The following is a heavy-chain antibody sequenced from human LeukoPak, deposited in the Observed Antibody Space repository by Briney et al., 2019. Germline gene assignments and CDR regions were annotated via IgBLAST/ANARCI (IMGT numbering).Heavy chain of an antibody. Sequence: SQTLSLTCTVSGGSISSGDYYWSWIRQPPGKGLEWIGYIYYSGSTYYNPSLKSRVTISVDTSKNQFSLKLSSVTAADTAVYYCARNYGSSGYYFPFDYWGQGTLVTVSS. V-gene: IGHV4-30-4*01. D-gene: IGHD3-22*01. CDR1: GGSISSGDYY. J-gene: IGHJ4*02. CDR2: IYYSGST. CDR3: ARNYGSSGYYFPFDY.